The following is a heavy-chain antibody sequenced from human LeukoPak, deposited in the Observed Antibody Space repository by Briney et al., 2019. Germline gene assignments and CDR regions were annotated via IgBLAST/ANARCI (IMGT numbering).Heavy chain of an antibody. CDR1: GFTFSSYG. CDR2: ISYDGSNK. V-gene: IGHV3-30*03. CDR3: VRDLRRDRNYYYYYMDV. D-gene: IGHD5/OR15-5a*01. Sequence: GGSLRLSCAASGFTFSSYGMHWVRQAPGKGLEWVAVISYDGSNKYYADSVKGRFTISRDNSKNTLYLQMNSLRAEDTAVYYCVRDLRRDRNYYYYYMDVWGKGTTVTVSS. J-gene: IGHJ6*03.